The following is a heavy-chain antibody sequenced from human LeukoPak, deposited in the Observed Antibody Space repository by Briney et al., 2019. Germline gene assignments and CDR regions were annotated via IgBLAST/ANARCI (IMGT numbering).Heavy chain of an antibody. CDR2: IGAGSDNI. CDR3: TSQKGLDY. Sequence: GGSLRLSCAASGFSFRSYTMNWVRQAPGKGLEWVSSIGAGSDNIYYSDPVKGRFTISRDNAKNSLYLQMDSLRVEDTAMYYCTSQKGLDYWGQGTLVTVSS. J-gene: IGHJ4*02. V-gene: IGHV3-21*01. CDR1: GFSFRSYT. D-gene: IGHD3/OR15-3a*01.